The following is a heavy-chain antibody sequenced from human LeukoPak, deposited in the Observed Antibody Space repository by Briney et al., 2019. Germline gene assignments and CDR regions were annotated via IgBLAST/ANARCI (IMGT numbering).Heavy chain of an antibody. CDR3: ARDPMAIVVVPAAYFDY. CDR2: INPNSGGT. Sequence: ASVKVSCKASGYTFTGYYMHWVRQAPGQGLEWVGWINPNSGGTNYAQKFQGRVTMTRDTSISTAYMELSRLRSDDTAVYYCARDPMAIVVVPAAYFDYWGQGTLVTVSS. CDR1: GYTFTGYY. J-gene: IGHJ4*02. D-gene: IGHD2-2*03. V-gene: IGHV1-2*02.